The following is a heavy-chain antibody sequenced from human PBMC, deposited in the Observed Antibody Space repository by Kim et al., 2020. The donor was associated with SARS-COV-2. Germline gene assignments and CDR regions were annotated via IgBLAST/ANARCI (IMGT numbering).Heavy chain of an antibody. Sequence: GGSLRLSCATSGFTFTYYSMNWVRQAPGKGLEWVSSISGRSAYISYADSVTGRFTISRDNAKNSLYLEMNSLRTEDTAVYFCVRDEGGSGSYSYYFDLWG. D-gene: IGHD3-10*01. V-gene: IGHV3-21*01. CDR3: VRDEGGSGSYSYYFDL. CDR2: ISGRSAYI. CDR1: GFTFTYYS. J-gene: IGHJ2*01.